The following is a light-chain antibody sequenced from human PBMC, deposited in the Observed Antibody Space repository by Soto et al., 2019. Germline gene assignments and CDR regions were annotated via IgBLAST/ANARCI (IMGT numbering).Light chain of an antibody. J-gene: IGLJ2*01. CDR1: SSDVGGYNY. V-gene: IGLV2-14*03. CDR3: SSFRSSRSPDVV. CDR2: DVS. Sequence: QSALTQPASVSGSPGQSITISCTGTSSDVGGYNYVSWYQQHPGKAPKLMIYDVSNRPSGVSNRFSGSKSGNTASLTISGLQAEDEADYYCSSFRSSRSPDVVFGGGTQLTVL.